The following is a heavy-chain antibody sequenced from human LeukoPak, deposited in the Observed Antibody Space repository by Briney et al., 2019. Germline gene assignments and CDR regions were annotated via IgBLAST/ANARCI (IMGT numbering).Heavy chain of an antibody. CDR1: GGSISSYY. Sequence: SETLSLTCTVSGGSISSYYWSWIRQPAGKGLEWIGRIYTSGSTNYIPSLKSRVTMAVDTSKNQFSLKLSSVTAADTAVYYCARHIAAAGNYYYYCMDVWGKGTTVTVSS. J-gene: IGHJ6*03. CDR2: IYTSGST. CDR3: ARHIAAAGNYYYYCMDV. V-gene: IGHV4-4*07. D-gene: IGHD6-13*01.